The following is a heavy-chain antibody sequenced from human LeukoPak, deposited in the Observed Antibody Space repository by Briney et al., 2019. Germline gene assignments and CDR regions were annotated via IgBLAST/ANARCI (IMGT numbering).Heavy chain of an antibody. CDR1: GFTLSTYD. V-gene: IGHV3-48*03. Sequence: GGSLRLSCAASGFTLSTYDMNWIRQAPGKGLEWVSYISSSGSTIYYADSVKGRFTISRDNAKNSLYLQMNSLRAEDTAVYYCAELGITMIGGVWGKGTTVTISS. CDR2: ISSSGSTI. J-gene: IGHJ6*04. D-gene: IGHD3-10*02. CDR3: AELGITMIGGV.